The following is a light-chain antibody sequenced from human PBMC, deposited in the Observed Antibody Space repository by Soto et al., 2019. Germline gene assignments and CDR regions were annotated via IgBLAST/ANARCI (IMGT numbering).Light chain of an antibody. CDR1: QTISSW. J-gene: IGKJ1*01. CDR2: KAS. CDR3: PHYNSYSEA. Sequence: DIQVTHSPSTLCVSLGDMVTITFRASQTISSWLAWYQQKPGKAPKLLIYKASTLKSGVPSRFSDSGSGTEFTLTISSLQPDDFATYYCPHYNSYSEAFGQGTKV. V-gene: IGKV1-5*03.